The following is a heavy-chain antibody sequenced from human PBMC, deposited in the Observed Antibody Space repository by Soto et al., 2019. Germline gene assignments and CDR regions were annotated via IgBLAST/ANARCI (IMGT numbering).Heavy chain of an antibody. CDR1: GGSISSSSYY. Sequence: SETLSLTCTVSGGSISSSSYYWGWIRQPPGKGLEWIGSIYYSGSTYYNPSLKSRVTISVDTSKNQFSLKLSSVTAADTAVYYCARGSSTSWHELGYYYYYYMDVWGKGTTVTVSS. CDR2: IYYSGST. D-gene: IGHD2-2*01. V-gene: IGHV4-39*01. J-gene: IGHJ6*03. CDR3: ARGSSTSWHELGYYYYYYMDV.